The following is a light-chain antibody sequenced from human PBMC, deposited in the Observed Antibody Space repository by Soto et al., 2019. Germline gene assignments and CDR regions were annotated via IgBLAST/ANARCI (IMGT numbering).Light chain of an antibody. CDR3: HHFGSLPET. J-gene: IGKJ1*01. Sequence: EILLTQSPATLSLSPGERATLSCRASQSVSSSLAWYQQRPGQAPRLLIYDASNRATGIPARFSGSGSGTDFTLTISSLEPEDFAVYYCHHFGSLPETFGQGTNVE. CDR1: QSVSSS. CDR2: DAS. V-gene: IGKV3-11*01.